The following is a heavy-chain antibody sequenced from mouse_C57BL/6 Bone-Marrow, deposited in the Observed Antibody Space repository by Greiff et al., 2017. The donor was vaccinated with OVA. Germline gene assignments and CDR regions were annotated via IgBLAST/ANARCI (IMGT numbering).Heavy chain of an antibody. V-gene: IGHV1-59*01. CDR1: GYTFTSYW. J-gene: IGHJ2*01. CDR2: IDPSDSYT. Sequence: QVQLQQSGAELVRPGTSVKLSCKASGYTFTSYWMHWVKQRPGQGLEWIGVIDPSDSYTNYNQKFKGKATLTVDTSSSTAYMQLSSLTSEDSAVYYCAREGTYYSNYLDYWGQGTTLTVSS. CDR3: AREGTYYSNYLDY. D-gene: IGHD2-5*01.